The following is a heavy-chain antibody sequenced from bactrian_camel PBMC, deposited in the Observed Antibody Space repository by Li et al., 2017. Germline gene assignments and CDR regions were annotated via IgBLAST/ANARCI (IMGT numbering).Heavy chain of an antibody. CDR1: GYTFTTYD. D-gene: IGHD7*01. Sequence: VQLVESGGSSVQAGETLRLSCTASGYTFTTYDMNWVRQAPGKGLEWVSAINTGGGNTFCLGSVKGRFTISRDNAKNTLYLELNSLKTEDSAMYYCAKDART. V-gene: IGHV3S1*01. CDR2: INTGGGNT.